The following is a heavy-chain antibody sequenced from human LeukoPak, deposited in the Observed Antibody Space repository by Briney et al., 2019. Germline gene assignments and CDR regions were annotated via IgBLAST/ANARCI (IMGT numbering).Heavy chain of an antibody. CDR3: AREIDSSWYVGAFDI. Sequence: SETLSLTCTVSGGSISSYYWSWIRQPPGKGLEWIGYIYYSGSTNYNPSLKSRVTISVDTSKNQSSLKLSSVTAADTAVYYCAREIDSSWYVGAFDIWGQGTMVTVSS. D-gene: IGHD6-13*01. V-gene: IGHV4-59*01. J-gene: IGHJ3*02. CDR2: IYYSGST. CDR1: GGSISSYY.